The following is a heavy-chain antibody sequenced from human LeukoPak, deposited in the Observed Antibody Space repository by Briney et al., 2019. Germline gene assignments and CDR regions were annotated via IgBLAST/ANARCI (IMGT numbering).Heavy chain of an antibody. Sequence: PGGSLRPSCAASGFTFSSYGMHWVRQAPGKGLEWVAVIWYDGSNKYYADSVKGRFTISRDNSKNTLYLQMNSLRAEDTAVYYCAKDASGWLRGGLLRTYFDYWGQGTLVTVSS. J-gene: IGHJ4*02. CDR2: IWYDGSNK. D-gene: IGHD5-12*01. CDR1: GFTFSSYG. CDR3: AKDASGWLRGGLLRTYFDY. V-gene: IGHV3-33*06.